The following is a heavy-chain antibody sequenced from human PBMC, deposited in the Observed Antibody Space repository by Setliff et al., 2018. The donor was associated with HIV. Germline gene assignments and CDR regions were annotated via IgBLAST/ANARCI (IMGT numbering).Heavy chain of an antibody. CDR3: ATPISITSGSAFDY. D-gene: IGHD2-2*01. V-gene: IGHV5-51*01. J-gene: IGHJ4*02. CDR1: GYTFTNYW. CDR2: IYPGDSDI. Sequence: GESLKISCKGSGYTFTNYWIGWVRQMPGKGLECMGIIYPGDSDIQYSPSLQGQVTISADKSISTAYLQWSSLKASDTAMYYCATPISITSGSAFDYWGQGTLVTVSS.